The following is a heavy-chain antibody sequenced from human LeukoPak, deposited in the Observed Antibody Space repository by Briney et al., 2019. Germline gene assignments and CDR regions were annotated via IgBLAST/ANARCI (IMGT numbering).Heavy chain of an antibody. Sequence: GGSLRLSCAASGFTFSSYAMSWVRQAPGKGLGWVSAIDDRAETTYYADSVKGRFTISRDNSKNTLYLQLTSLRVDDTAVYYCAKVATWTYFDSWGQGTLVTVSS. CDR1: GFTFSSYA. CDR2: IDDRAETT. J-gene: IGHJ4*02. D-gene: IGHD3/OR15-3a*01. V-gene: IGHV3-23*01. CDR3: AKVATWTYFDS.